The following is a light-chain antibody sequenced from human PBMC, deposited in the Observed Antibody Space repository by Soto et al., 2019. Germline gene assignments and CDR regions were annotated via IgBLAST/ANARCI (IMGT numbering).Light chain of an antibody. Sequence: QSVLTQPPSVSEAPRQRVTISCSGGSSNIGNNAVNWYQQLPGKAPKLLIYYDDLLPSGVSDRFSGSKSGTSASLAISGLQSEDEADYYCAAWDDRLNGYVFGTGTQLTVL. CDR2: YDD. J-gene: IGLJ1*01. V-gene: IGLV1-36*01. CDR1: SSNIGNNA. CDR3: AAWDDRLNGYV.